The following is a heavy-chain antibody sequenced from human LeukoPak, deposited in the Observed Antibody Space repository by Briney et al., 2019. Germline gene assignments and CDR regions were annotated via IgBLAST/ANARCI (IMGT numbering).Heavy chain of an antibody. V-gene: IGHV4-59*01. D-gene: IGHD4-17*01. CDR3: AREALGDYVGGAFDI. CDR1: GGSISSYY. Sequence: PSQTLSLTCTVSGGSISSYYWSWIRQPPGKGLEWIGYIYYSGSTNYNPSLKSRVTISVDTSKNQFSLKLSSVTAADTAVYYCAREALGDYVGGAFDIWGQGTMVTVSS. CDR2: IYYSGST. J-gene: IGHJ3*02.